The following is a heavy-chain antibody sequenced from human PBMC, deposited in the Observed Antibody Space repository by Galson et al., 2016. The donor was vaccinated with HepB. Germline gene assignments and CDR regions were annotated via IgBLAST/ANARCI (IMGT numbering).Heavy chain of an antibody. CDR1: GFTFSNYA. D-gene: IGHD6-13*01. CDR2: ISVSGGST. J-gene: IGHJ6*02. Sequence: SLRLSCAASGFTFSNYAMNWVRQAPGKGLEWVSDISVSGGSTHYADAVKGRFTVTRDKSRNTLYLQMNSLRADDTAVYYCAKAGAGSLHTRVLKVSYGLDVWGQGTTVTVSS. V-gene: IGHV3-23*01. CDR3: AKAGAGSLHTRVLKVSYGLDV.